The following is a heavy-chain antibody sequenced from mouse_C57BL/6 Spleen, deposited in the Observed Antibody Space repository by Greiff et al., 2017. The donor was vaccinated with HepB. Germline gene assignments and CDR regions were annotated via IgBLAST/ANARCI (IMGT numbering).Heavy chain of an antibody. D-gene: IGHD1-1*01. CDR3: TRTYYYGSSPHWYFDV. CDR2: ISSGGDYI. CDR1: GFTFSSYA. J-gene: IGHJ1*03. Sequence: EVMLVESGEGLVKPGGSLKLSCAASGFTFSSYAMSWVRQTPEKRLEWVAYISSGGDYIYYADTVKGRFTISRDNARNTLYLQMSSLKSEDTAMYYCTRTYYYGSSPHWYFDVWGTGTTVTVSS. V-gene: IGHV5-9-1*02.